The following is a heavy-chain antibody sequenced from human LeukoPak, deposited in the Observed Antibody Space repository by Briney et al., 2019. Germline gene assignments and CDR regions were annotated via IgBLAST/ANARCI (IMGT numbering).Heavy chain of an antibody. CDR2: INHSGSI. Sequence: SETLSLTCAVSGGSFSGYYWSWIRQPPGKGLEWIGEINHSGSINYNPTLKSRVTISVDTSKNQFSLKLSSVTAAETAVYYCARGRGYCSGGSCYYFDYWGQGTLVTVSS. CDR1: GGSFSGYY. V-gene: IGHV4-34*01. J-gene: IGHJ4*02. D-gene: IGHD2-15*01. CDR3: ARGRGYCSGGSCYYFDY.